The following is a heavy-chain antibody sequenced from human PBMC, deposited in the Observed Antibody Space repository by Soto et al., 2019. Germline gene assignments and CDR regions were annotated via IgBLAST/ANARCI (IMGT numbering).Heavy chain of an antibody. CDR3: EVTTGY. Sequence: QVQVVQSGAKVKKPGASVKVSCKTSGYTFTDYDINWVRQAPGQGLEWMGWVSPDSGNAGYAQKFQGRVTMTSNTAISTVYMELRGLRSEDTAVYYCEVTTGYWGQGTTVTVSS. V-gene: IGHV1-8*01. CDR1: GYTFTDYD. J-gene: IGHJ4*02. D-gene: IGHD4-17*01. CDR2: VSPDSGNA.